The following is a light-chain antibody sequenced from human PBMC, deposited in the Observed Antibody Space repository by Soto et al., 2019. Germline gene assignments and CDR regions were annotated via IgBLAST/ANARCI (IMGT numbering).Light chain of an antibody. V-gene: IGLV1-40*01. CDR2: GNT. CDR3: QSYDSTLIISV. CDR1: SSNIGADYD. J-gene: IGLJ2*01. Sequence: QPVLTQPPSVSGAPGQRVTISCTGSSSNIGADYDVHWYQQLPGTAPKLLIYGNTNRPSGVPDRFSGSKSGTSASLAVTGLQAEDEADYYCQSYDSTLIISVFGGGTKLTVL.